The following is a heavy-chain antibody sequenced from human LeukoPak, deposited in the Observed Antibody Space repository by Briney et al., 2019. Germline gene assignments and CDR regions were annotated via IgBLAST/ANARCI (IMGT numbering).Heavy chain of an antibody. D-gene: IGHD6-19*01. Sequence: SETLSLTCAVYGGSFSGYYWSWIRQPPGKGLEWIGEINHSGSTNYNPSLKSRVTISVDTSKNQFSLKLSSVTAADTAVYYCARETIAVERPKFDYWGQGTLVTVSS. V-gene: IGHV4-34*01. CDR2: INHSGST. CDR3: ARETIAVERPKFDY. J-gene: IGHJ4*02. CDR1: GGSFSGYY.